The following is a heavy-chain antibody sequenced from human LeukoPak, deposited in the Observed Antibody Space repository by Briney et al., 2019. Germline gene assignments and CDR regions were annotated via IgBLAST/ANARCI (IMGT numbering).Heavy chain of an antibody. CDR3: ARRAAGLDY. J-gene: IGHJ4*02. V-gene: IGHV5-51*01. Sequence: GESLKISCKGSGYSFTNFWIGWVRQMPGKGLEWVGTIYPGDSDTRYSPSFQGQVTISADKSISTAYLQWSSLKASGTAMYYCARRAAGLDYWGQGTLVTVSS. CDR1: GYSFTNFW. D-gene: IGHD6-13*01. CDR2: IYPGDSDT.